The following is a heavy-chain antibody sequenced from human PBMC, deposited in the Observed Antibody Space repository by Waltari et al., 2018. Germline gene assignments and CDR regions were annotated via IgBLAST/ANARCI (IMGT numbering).Heavy chain of an antibody. CDR3: ARLTIFGVVPTTI. J-gene: IGHJ4*02. CDR1: GYSISSGYY. CDR2: IYHSGNT. V-gene: IGHV4-38-2*01. D-gene: IGHD3-3*01. Sequence: QVQLQESGPGLVKPSETLSLTCAVSGYSISSGYYWGWVRQPPGKGLEWSGSIYHSGNTYYNPSLKSRVTISVDTSKNQFSLKLNSVTAADTAVYYCARLTIFGVVPTTIWGQGTLVTVSS.